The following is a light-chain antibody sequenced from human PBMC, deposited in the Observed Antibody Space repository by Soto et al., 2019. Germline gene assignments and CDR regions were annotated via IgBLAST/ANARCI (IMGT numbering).Light chain of an antibody. Sequence: DIQMTQSPSSLSGSVGERVTISCRASQNIVNYLHWYQRKPGTAPRLLISRESTVRSGVPPRFSGSGSGRDFTLTISSLRPEDIGTYFCQQTYSNPWTFGPGTRVEI. CDR1: QNIVNY. V-gene: IGKV1-39*01. J-gene: IGKJ1*01. CDR3: QQTYSNPWT. CDR2: RES.